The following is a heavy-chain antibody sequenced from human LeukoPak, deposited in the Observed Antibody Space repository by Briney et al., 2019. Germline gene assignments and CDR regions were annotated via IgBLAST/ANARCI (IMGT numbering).Heavy chain of an antibody. V-gene: IGHV1-69*06. CDR2: IIPIFGTA. CDR1: GGTFSSYA. D-gene: IGHD1-26*01. J-gene: IGHJ4*02. CDR3: ARDGGGGAAHFDY. Sequence: ASVKVSCKASGGTFSSYAISWVRQAPGQGPEWMGGIIPIFGTANYAQKFQGRVTITADKSTSTAYMELSSLRSEDTAVYYCARDGGGGAAHFDYWGQGTLVTVSS.